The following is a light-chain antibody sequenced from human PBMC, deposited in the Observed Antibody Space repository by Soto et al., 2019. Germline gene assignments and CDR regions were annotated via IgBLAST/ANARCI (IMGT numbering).Light chain of an antibody. J-gene: IGLJ1*01. CDR1: SSNSGKNY. V-gene: IGLV1-51*02. CDR3: GAWASSLRAVYV. CDR2: ENN. Sequence: QSEFTQPPSVSAAPGQKVSISCSGSSSNSGKNYVSWYQQLPGTAPKLLIYENNKRPSGIPDRFSGSKSGTSATLGITGLQTGDEAEYYCGAWASSLRAVYVFGTGTKLTVL.